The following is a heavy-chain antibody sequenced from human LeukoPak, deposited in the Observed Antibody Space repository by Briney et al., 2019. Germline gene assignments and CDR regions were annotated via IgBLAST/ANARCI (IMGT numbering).Heavy chain of an antibody. J-gene: IGHJ4*02. V-gene: IGHV1-46*01. CDR1: GYTFTSYD. Sequence: ASVKVSCKASGYTFTSYDMHWVRQAPGQGLEWMGIINPSGDNTSYAQKFQGRVTMTRDTSTSTVYMELSSLRSEDTAVYYCASVLYCGADCYSGRYFFDYWGQGTLVTVSS. D-gene: IGHD2-21*02. CDR3: ASVLYCGADCYSGRYFFDY. CDR2: INPSGDNT.